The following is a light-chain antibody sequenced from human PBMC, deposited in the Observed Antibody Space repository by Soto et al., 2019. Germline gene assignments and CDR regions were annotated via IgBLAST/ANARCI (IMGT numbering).Light chain of an antibody. J-gene: IGLJ1*01. CDR2: EVS. V-gene: IGLV2-14*01. Sequence: QSVLTQPASVSGYPGQSITISCTGTSSDVGGYNYVSWYQQHPGKAPKLMIYEVSNRPSGVSNRFSGSKSGNTASLTISGLQAEDEADYYCSSYTTSITYVFGTGTKVT. CDR1: SSDVGGYNY. CDR3: SSYTTSITYV.